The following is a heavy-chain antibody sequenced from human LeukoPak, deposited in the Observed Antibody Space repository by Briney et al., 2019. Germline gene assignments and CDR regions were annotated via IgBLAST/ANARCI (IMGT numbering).Heavy chain of an antibody. J-gene: IGHJ3*02. CDR3: ARADYGDPDDAFDI. CDR1: GGTFSSYA. D-gene: IGHD4-17*01. V-gene: IGHV1-69*13. Sequence: SVKVSCKASGGTFSSYAISWVRQAPGQGLEWMGGIIPIFGTANYAQKFQGRVTITADESTSTAYMELSSLRSEDTAVYYCARADYGDPDDAFDIWGQGTMVTVSS. CDR2: IIPIFGTA.